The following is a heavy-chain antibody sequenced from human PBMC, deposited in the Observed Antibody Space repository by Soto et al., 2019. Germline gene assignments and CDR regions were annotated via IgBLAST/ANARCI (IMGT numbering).Heavy chain of an antibody. CDR1: GGSISSYY. V-gene: IGHV4-59*01. Sequence: SETLSLTCTVSGGSISSYYWSWIRQPPGKGLEWIGYIYYSGSTNYNPSLKSRVTISVDTSKNQFSLKLRSVTAAYTAVYYCARDEDSGYYYYDYWGQGTPVTVSS. D-gene: IGHD3-22*01. J-gene: IGHJ4*02. CDR3: ARDEDSGYYYYDY. CDR2: IYYSGST.